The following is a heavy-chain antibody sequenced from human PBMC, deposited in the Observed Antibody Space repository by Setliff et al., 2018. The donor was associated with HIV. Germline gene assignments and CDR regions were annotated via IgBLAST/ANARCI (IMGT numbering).Heavy chain of an antibody. D-gene: IGHD3-10*01. CDR3: AREGGKLWFGELLYAFDI. V-gene: IGHV4-61*02. CDR1: GGSISSGSYY. Sequence: SETLSLTCTVSGGSISSGSYYWSWIRQPAGKALEWIGRIYTSGSTNYNPSLKSRVTISVDTSKNQFSLKLGSVTAADTAVYYCAREGGKLWFGELLYAFDIWGQGTMVTVSS. J-gene: IGHJ3*02. CDR2: IYTSGST.